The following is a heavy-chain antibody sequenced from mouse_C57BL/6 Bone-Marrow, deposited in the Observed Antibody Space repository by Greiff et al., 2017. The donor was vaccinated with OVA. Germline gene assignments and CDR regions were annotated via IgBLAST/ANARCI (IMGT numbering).Heavy chain of an antibody. CDR1: GYTFTSYW. Sequence: QVQLQQPGAELVKPGASVKLSCKASGYTFTSYWMQWVKQRPGQGLEWIGEIDPYDSYTNYNQKFKGKATLTVDTSSSTAYMQLSSLTSEDSAVYYCAREDYCRPFDYWGQGTTLTVSA. J-gene: IGHJ2*01. D-gene: IGHD2-13*01. CDR2: IDPYDSYT. CDR3: AREDYCRPFDY. V-gene: IGHV1-50*01.